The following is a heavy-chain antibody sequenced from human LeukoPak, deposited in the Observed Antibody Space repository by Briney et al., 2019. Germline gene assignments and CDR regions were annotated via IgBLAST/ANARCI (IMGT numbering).Heavy chain of an antibody. CDR1: GFTFSSYA. J-gene: IGHJ4*02. V-gene: IGHV3-23*01. CDR3: ANHPYYYDSSGYFAY. CDR2: ISGGGGRT. D-gene: IGHD3-22*01. Sequence: QPGGSLRPSWAASGFTFSSYAMSWARQAPGRGREWVSAISGGGGRTYYADSVRGRLTISRDNSKNTLYLQMNSLRAEDTAVYYCANHPYYYDSSGYFAYWGQGTLVTVSS.